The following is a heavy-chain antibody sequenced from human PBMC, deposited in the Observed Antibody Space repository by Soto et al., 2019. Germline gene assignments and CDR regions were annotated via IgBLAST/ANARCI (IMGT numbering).Heavy chain of an antibody. CDR1: GYTLTELS. CDR2: FDPEDGET. J-gene: IGHJ4*02. V-gene: IGHV1-24*01. D-gene: IGHD3-16*01. Sequence: ASVKVSCKVSGYTLTELSMHWVRQAPGKGLEWMGGFDPEDGETIYAQKLQGRVTMTTDTSTSTAYMELRSLRSDDTAVYYCARGPNFDYWGQGTLVTVSS. CDR3: ARGPNFDY.